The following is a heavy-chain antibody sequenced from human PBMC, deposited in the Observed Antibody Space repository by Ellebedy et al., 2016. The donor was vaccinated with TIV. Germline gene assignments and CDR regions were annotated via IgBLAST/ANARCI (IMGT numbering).Heavy chain of an antibody. V-gene: IGHV4-59*08. J-gene: IGHJ4*02. CDR3: ARGLVGAPYYFDQ. CDR2: IFHSGST. D-gene: IGHD1-26*01. Sequence: SETLSLTCTVSGGSISSYYWTWIRQPPGKGLEWIGYIFHSGSTNYNPSLKSRVTMSVDTSKNQFSLKLTSVTAADTAVYYCARGLVGAPYYFDQWGQGTRVTVSS. CDR1: GGSISSYY.